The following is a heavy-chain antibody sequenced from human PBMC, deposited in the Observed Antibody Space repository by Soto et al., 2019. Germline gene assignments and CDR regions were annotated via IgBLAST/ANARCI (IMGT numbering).Heavy chain of an antibody. CDR1: GGAVSSGTYY. CDR3: TRGPPRVQWFDP. CDR2: IYFTGST. Sequence: SETLSLTCTVAGGAVSSGTYYWSWIRQPPGKGLEWIGHIYFTGSTNYNPSLKSRVTMSLDTSRNQFSLKLSSVTAADTAVYYCTRGPPRVQWFDPWGLGTLVTVSS. V-gene: IGHV4-61*01. J-gene: IGHJ5*02.